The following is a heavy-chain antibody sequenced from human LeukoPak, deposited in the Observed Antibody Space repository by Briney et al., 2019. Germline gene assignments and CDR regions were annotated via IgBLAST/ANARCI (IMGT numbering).Heavy chain of an antibody. D-gene: IGHD6-13*01. V-gene: IGHV1-18*01. CDR3: ARDKNSGYSSSSSI. CDR2: ISAYNGNT. Sequence: ASVKVSCKASGYTFTSYGISWARQAPGQGLEWMGWISAYNGNTNYAQKLQGRVTMTTDTSTSTAYMELRSLRSDDTAVYYCARDKNSGYSSSSSIWGQGTMVTVSS. J-gene: IGHJ3*02. CDR1: GYTFTSYG.